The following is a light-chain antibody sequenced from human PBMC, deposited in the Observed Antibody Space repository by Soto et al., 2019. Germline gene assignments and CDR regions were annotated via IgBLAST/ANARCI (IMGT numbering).Light chain of an antibody. CDR1: QSVRNSL. CDR2: DAS. J-gene: IGKJ5*01. V-gene: IGKV3D-20*01. Sequence: IVLTQSPANLSLSPGERATLSCGGSQSVRNSLLAWYQQKPGQPPRLLIYDASTRATATPERFSGSGSGTDFTLTISRLEPEDFAVYYCQHYVTSSITFGQGTRLEIK. CDR3: QHYVTSSIT.